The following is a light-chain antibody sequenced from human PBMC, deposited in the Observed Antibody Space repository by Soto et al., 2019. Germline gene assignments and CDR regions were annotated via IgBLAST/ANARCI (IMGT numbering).Light chain of an antibody. CDR3: QQYNNWPPIT. Sequence: EIMMTQSPATLSVSPGERATLSCRASQSVSSKLAWYQQKPGQGPRLLIYNASTRATGIAARFSGSGSGTDFTLTISSLQSEDFAVYFCQQYNNWPPITFGGGTKVEIK. CDR1: QSVSSK. CDR2: NAS. V-gene: IGKV3-15*01. J-gene: IGKJ4*01.